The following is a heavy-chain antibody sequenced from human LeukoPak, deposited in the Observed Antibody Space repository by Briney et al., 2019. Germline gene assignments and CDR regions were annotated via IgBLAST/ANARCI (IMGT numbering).Heavy chain of an antibody. V-gene: IGHV4-4*02. CDR1: GGSISSSNW. D-gene: IGHD3-9*01. CDR3: ARRGEVLRYFDWLYY. J-gene: IGHJ4*02. CDR2: IYHSGST. Sequence: SETLSLTCAVSGGSISSSNWWSWVRQPPGKGLEWIGEIYHSGSTNYNPSLKSRVTISVDKSKNQFSLKLSSVTAADTAVYYCARRGEVLRYFDWLYYWGQGTLVTVSS.